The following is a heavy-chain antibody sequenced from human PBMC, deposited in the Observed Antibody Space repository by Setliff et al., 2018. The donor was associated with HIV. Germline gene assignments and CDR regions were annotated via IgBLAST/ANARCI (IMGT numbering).Heavy chain of an antibody. CDR3: ARGGALSGFFFPNWLDP. Sequence: ASVKVSCKASGYTLTGYYMHWVRLAPGLGLAWMGWTNPHSGNTDFAQRFQGRITMTRDTSINTVYRDLSRLTSDDTGIYYCARGGALSGFFFPNWLDPWGQGTLGTVSS. CDR1: GYTLTGYY. D-gene: IGHD6-19*01. CDR2: TNPHSGNT. V-gene: IGHV1-2*02. J-gene: IGHJ5*02.